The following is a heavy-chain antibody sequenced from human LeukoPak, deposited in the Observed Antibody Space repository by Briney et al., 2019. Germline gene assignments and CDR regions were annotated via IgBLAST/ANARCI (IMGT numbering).Heavy chain of an antibody. CDR1: GYTFTGYY. CDR2: INPNSGGT. J-gene: IGHJ6*02. V-gene: IGHV1-2*02. D-gene: IGHD6-13*01. Sequence: ASVKVSCKASGYTFTGYYMHWVRQAPGQGLEWMGWINPNSGGTNYAQKFQGRVTMTRDTSISTAYMELSSLTSEDTAVYYCARDSESSSLRWYYYCGMDVWGQGTTVTVSS. CDR3: ARDSESSSLRWYYYCGMDV.